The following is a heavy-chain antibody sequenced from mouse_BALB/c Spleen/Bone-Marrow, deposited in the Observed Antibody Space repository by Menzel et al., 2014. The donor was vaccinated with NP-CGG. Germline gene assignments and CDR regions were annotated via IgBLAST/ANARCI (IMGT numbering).Heavy chain of an antibody. V-gene: IGHV1-9*01. CDR1: GYTFSSYW. D-gene: IGHD2-10*01. CDR3: ARAYYVNYDAMDS. CDR2: MLPGSGST. J-gene: IGHJ4*01. Sequence: LQESGAERMKPGASMKISCKATGYTFSSYWTEWVKQRPGHGLEWIGEMLPGSGSTNYNERFKGKATFTADTSSNTAYTQLSSLTSEDSAVYYCARAYYVNYDAMDSWGQGTSVTGSS.